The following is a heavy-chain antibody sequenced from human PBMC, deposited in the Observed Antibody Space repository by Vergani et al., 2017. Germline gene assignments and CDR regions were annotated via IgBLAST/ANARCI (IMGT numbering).Heavy chain of an antibody. J-gene: IGHJ3*02. CDR1: GYTFTSYG. CDR2: LSAYNGNT. D-gene: IGHD2/OR15-2a*01. CDR3: ATEISDAFDI. Sequence: QVQLVQSGAEVKKPGASVKVSCKASGYTFTSYGISWVRQAPGQGLEWMGWLSAYNGNTNYAQKFQGRVTITADTSTDTAYMELSSLRSEDTAVYYCATEISDAFDIWGQGTMVTVSS. V-gene: IGHV1-18*01.